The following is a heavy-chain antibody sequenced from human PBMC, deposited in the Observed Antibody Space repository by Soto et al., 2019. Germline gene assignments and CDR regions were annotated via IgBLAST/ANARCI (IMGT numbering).Heavy chain of an antibody. CDR3: ASSPRGYCSSTSCRELGNYYGMDV. V-gene: IGHV5-10-1*01. D-gene: IGHD2-2*01. CDR2: IDPSDSYT. J-gene: IGHJ6*02. CDR1: GYSFTSYW. Sequence: GESLKISCKGSGYSFTSYWISWVRQMPGKGLEWMGRIDPSDSYTNYSPSFQDHVTISADKSISTAYLQWSSLKASDTAMYYCASSPRGYCSSTSCRELGNYYGMDVWGQGTTVTVSS.